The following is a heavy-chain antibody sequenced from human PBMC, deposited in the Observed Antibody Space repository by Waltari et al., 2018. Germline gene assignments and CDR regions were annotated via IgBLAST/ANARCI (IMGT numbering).Heavy chain of an antibody. CDR3: ATPFYNWDDPLHS. CDR1: GITFSNYA. V-gene: IGHV3-23*01. J-gene: IGHJ4*02. D-gene: IGHD1-20*01. Sequence: EVQLLESGGDLVQPGGSLRLSCAASGITFSNYAINWVRLAPGTGLEWVSAITVGDDTYYADSVKGRFTISRDTSKDTVHLQMHGLRAEDTAVYYCATPFYNWDDPLHSWGQGTLVTVSS. CDR2: ITVGDDT.